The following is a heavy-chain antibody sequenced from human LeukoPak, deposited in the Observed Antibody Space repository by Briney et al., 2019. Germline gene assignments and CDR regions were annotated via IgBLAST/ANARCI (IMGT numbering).Heavy chain of an antibody. J-gene: IGHJ4*02. Sequence: SETLSLTCTVSGVSISSYYWSWIRQPPGKGLEWIGYIYYSGSTNYNPSLKSRVTISVDTSKNQFSLKLSSVTAADTAVYYCARSLGFDYWGQGTLVTVSS. D-gene: IGHD1-26*01. CDR3: ARSLGFDY. CDR1: GVSISSYY. CDR2: IYYSGST. V-gene: IGHV4-59*01.